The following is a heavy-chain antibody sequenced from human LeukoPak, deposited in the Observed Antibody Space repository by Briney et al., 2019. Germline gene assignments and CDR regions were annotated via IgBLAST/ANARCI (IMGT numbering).Heavy chain of an antibody. CDR2: ISAYNGNT. V-gene: IGHV1-18*01. J-gene: IGHJ4*02. CDR3: ARTCTNGVCYTPRGADFDY. CDR1: GYTFTSYG. D-gene: IGHD2-8*01. Sequence: ASVKVSCKASGYTFTSYGISWVRQAPGQGLERMGWISAYNGNTNYAQKLQGRVTMTTDTSTSTAYMELRSLRSDDTAVYYCARTCTNGVCYTPRGADFDYWGQGTLVTVSS.